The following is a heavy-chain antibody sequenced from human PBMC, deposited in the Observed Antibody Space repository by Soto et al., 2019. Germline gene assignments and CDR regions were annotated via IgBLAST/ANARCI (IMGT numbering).Heavy chain of an antibody. J-gene: IGHJ5*02. CDR3: AKGRYFDWLFYWFDP. V-gene: IGHV3-23*01. CDR1: GFTFSRYA. Sequence: PGGSLRLSCAASGFTFSRYAMIWVRQAPGKGLEWVSAISGSGGSTYYADSVKGRFTISRDNSKNTLYLQMNSLRAEDTAVYFCAKGRYFDWLFYWFDPWGQGTLVTVYS. CDR2: ISGSGGST. D-gene: IGHD3-9*01.